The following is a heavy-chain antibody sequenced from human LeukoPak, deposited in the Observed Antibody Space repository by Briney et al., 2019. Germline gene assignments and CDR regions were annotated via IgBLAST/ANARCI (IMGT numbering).Heavy chain of an antibody. D-gene: IGHD6-19*01. V-gene: IGHV4-30-4*01. Sequence: SETLSLTCTVSGGSISSGDYYWSWIRQPPGKGLEWIGYIYYSGSTYYNPSLRSRVTISVDTSKNQFSLKLSSVTAADTAVYYCARVTVAGTLFWFDPWGQGTLVTVSS. CDR2: IYYSGST. CDR1: GGSISSGDYY. J-gene: IGHJ5*02. CDR3: ARVTVAGTLFWFDP.